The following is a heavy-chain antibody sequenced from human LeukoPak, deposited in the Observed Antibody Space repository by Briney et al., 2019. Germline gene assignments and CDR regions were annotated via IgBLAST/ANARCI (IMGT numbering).Heavy chain of an antibody. D-gene: IGHD3-3*01. CDR1: GYTLTELS. CDR2: FDPEDGET. Sequence: ASVKVSCKVSGYTLTELSMHWVRQAPGKGLEWMGGFDPEDGETIYAQKFQGRVTMTEDTSTDTAYMELSILRSEDTAVYYCATLRYYDFWSGYVYWGQGTLVTVSS. CDR3: ATLRYYDFWSGYVY. V-gene: IGHV1-24*01. J-gene: IGHJ4*02.